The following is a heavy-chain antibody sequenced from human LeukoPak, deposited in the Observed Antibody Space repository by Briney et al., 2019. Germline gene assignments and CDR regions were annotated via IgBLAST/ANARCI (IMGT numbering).Heavy chain of an antibody. Sequence: GGSLRLSCAASGFTFSSYEMNWVRQAPGKGLEFISYISSSGSIIYYADSVKGRFSISRDNAKKSLYLQMNSLRAEDTAVYYCARDHHRRLYDSQARDTFDIWGQGTMVTVSS. J-gene: IGHJ3*02. V-gene: IGHV3-48*03. D-gene: IGHD3-22*01. CDR3: ARDHHRRLYDSQARDTFDI. CDR2: ISSSGSII. CDR1: GFTFSSYE.